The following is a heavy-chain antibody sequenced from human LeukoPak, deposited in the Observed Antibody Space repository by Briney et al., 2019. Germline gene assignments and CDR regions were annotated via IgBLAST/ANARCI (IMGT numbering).Heavy chain of an antibody. CDR3: AKPFSGWTQSLNWFDP. Sequence: PGGSLRLSCAASGFTFSSYAMSWVRQAPGKGLEWVSAISGSGGSTYYADSVKGRFTISRDNSKNTLYLQMNSLRAEDTAVYYCAKPFSGWTQSLNWFDPWGQGTLVTVSS. V-gene: IGHV3-23*01. CDR1: GFTFSSYA. J-gene: IGHJ5*02. CDR2: ISGSGGST. D-gene: IGHD6-19*01.